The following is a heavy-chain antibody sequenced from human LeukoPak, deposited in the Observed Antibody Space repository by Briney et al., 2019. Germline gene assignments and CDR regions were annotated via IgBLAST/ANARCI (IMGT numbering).Heavy chain of an antibody. CDR3: AKDPLYDSSGYHDY. V-gene: IGHV3-21*04. J-gene: IGHJ4*02. CDR1: GFTFSSYS. CDR2: ISSSSSYI. D-gene: IGHD3-22*01. Sequence: PGGSLRLSCAASGFTFSSYSMNWVRQAPGKGLEWVSSISSSSSYIYYADSVKGRFTISRDNAKNSLYLQMNSLRAEDTALYYCAKDPLYDSSGYHDYWGQGTLVTVSS.